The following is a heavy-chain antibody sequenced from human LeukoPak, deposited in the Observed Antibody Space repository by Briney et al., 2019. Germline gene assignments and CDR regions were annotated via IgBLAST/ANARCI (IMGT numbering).Heavy chain of an antibody. CDR2: ISWNSGSI. CDR3: AKGGSYYELDY. D-gene: IGHD1-26*01. CDR1: GFTFEDYA. V-gene: IGHV3-9*03. J-gene: IGHJ4*02. Sequence: SLRLSCVASGFTFEDYAMHWVRQAPGKGLEWASGISWNSGSIGYADSVKGRFTISRDNAKNSLYVQMNSLRAEDMALYYCAKGGSYYELDYWGQGTLVTVSS.